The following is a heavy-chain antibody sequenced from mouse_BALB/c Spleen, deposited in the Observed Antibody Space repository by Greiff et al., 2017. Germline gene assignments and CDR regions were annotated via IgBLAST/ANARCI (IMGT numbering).Heavy chain of an antibody. CDR3: ATYYRFYAMDY. J-gene: IGHJ4*01. D-gene: IGHD2-14*01. V-gene: IGHV3-6*02. CDR2: ISYDGSN. Sequence: EVQLQESGPGLVKPSQSLSLTCSVTGYSITSGYYWNWIRQFPGNKLEWMGYISYDGSNNYNPSLKNRISITRDTSKNQFFLKLNSVTTEDTATYYCATYYRFYAMDYWGQGTSVTVSS. CDR1: GYSITSGYY.